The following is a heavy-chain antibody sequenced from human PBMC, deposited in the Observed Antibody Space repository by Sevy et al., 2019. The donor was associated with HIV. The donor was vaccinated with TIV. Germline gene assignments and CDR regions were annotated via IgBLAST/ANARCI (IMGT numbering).Heavy chain of an antibody. J-gene: IGHJ6*02. Sequence: ASVKVSCKASGFTFTDYFFHWVRQAPGQGFEWMGRIEPNSGGTNYAQKFQGRVTMTRDTSITTTYMELSSLRSDDTAVYYCARGRALPFLGMDVWGHGTTVTVSS. CDR1: GFTFTDYF. V-gene: IGHV1-2*06. CDR3: ARGRALPFLGMDV. CDR2: IEPNSGGT. D-gene: IGHD3-3*02.